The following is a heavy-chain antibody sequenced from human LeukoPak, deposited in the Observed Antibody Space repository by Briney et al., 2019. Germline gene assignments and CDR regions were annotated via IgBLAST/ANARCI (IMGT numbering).Heavy chain of an antibody. V-gene: IGHV3-74*01. CDR2: INSDGSST. Sequence: GGSLRLSCAASGFTFSSYWMHWVRQAPGKGLVWVSRINSDGSSTSYADSVKGRFTISRDNAKNMLYLQMNSLRAEDTAVYYCARDPAAENWFDPWGQGTLVTVSS. J-gene: IGHJ5*02. CDR3: ARDPAAENWFDP. D-gene: IGHD6-13*01. CDR1: GFTFSSYW.